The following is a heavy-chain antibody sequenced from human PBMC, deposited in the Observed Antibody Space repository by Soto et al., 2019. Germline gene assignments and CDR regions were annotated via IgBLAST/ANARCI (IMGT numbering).Heavy chain of an antibody. J-gene: IGHJ6*03. CDR1: GFTFSSHG. D-gene: IGHD3-10*01. CDR2: SWVDGSNQ. CDR3: ARDGREWFGELYYDMAV. Sequence: QVQLVESGGGVVQPGRSLRLSCAASGFTFSSHGMHWVRQAPGKGLEWVAVSWVDGSNQYYTESVKGRFTISRDNSKNTLYLQMNSLRAEDTAVYYCARDGREWFGELYYDMAVWGKGNTVNVSS. V-gene: IGHV3-33*01.